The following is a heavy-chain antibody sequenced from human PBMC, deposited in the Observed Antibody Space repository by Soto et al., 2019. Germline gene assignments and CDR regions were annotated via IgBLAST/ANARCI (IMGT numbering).Heavy chain of an antibody. V-gene: IGHV1-3*01. CDR3: ARDPILTGYDGYYGMDV. J-gene: IGHJ6*02. D-gene: IGHD3-9*01. Sequence: VKVSCKASGYTFTSYAMHWVRQAPGQRLEWMGWINAGNGNTKYSQKFQGRVTITRDTSASTAYMELSSLRSEDTAVYYCARDPILTGYDGYYGMDVWGQGTTVTVSS. CDR2: INAGNGNT. CDR1: GYTFTSYA.